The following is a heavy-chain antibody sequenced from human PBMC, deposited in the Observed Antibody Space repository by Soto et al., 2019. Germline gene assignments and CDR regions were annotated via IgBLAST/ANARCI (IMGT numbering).Heavy chain of an antibody. Sequence: GASVKLSCKDSGYTFTSYALHWVRQAPGQRLEWMGWINAGNGNTKYSQKFQGRVTITRDTSASTAYMELSSLRSEDTAVYYCASSYYEFWSGYDIFDYWGQGTLVTVSS. D-gene: IGHD3-3*01. V-gene: IGHV1-3*01. CDR2: INAGNGNT. CDR3: ASSYYEFWSGYDIFDY. J-gene: IGHJ4*02. CDR1: GYTFTSYA.